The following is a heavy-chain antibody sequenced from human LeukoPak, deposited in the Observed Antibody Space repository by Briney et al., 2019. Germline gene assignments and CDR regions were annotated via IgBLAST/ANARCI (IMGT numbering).Heavy chain of an antibody. CDR1: GGSINSDS. V-gene: IGHV4-59*01. Sequence: PSETLSLTCTVSGGSINSDSWSWIRLPPGKRLEWIGAISYTGSTDYNPSLNSRVTISLDTSKNQFSLRLTSVTAADTALDFCARGANLWGQGTLVTVSS. J-gene: IGHJ4*02. CDR2: ISYTGST. D-gene: IGHD4/OR15-4a*01. CDR3: ARGANL.